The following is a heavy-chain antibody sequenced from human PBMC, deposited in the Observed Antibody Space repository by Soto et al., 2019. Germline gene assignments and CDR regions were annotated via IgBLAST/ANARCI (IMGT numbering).Heavy chain of an antibody. D-gene: IGHD2-8*01. CDR1: EFTFSSYW. CDR3: ASLKWVQTVYAFVY. CDR2: IKQDGSEK. J-gene: IGHJ4*02. Sequence: LRLSCSASEFTFSSYWMSWVRQAPGKGLEWVANIKQDGSEKYYVDSVKGRFTISRDNAKNSLYLQMNSLRAEDTAVYYCASLKWVQTVYAFVYWGQGTLVTVSS. V-gene: IGHV3-7*01.